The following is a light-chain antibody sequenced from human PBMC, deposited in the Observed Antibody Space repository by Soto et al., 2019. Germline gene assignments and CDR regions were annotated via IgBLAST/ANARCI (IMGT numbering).Light chain of an antibody. CDR1: QSISTS. Sequence: DIQMTQSPSSLSASVGDRVTITCRASQSISTSLYCYHQKPGKAPDLLIYGASSLQSGVTSRFTGSGSGTDFTLTITDLQPEDFSTYYCQQNYSIPITFGQGTRLEIK. V-gene: IGKV1-39*01. CDR2: GAS. CDR3: QQNYSIPIT. J-gene: IGKJ5*01.